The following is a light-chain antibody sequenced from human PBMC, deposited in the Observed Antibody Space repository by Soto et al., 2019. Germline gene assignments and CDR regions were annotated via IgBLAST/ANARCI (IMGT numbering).Light chain of an antibody. J-gene: IGKJ1*01. CDR2: GAS. CDR1: QSVSSS. Sequence: EIVMTQSPATLSLSPGERATLSCRAVQSVSSSLAWYQQKPGQAPRLLIYGASTRATGIPARFTGSGSGTEFTLTISSLQSEDFAFYYCQQYNSWPRTYGQGTKVDIK. CDR3: QQYNSWPRT. V-gene: IGKV3-15*01.